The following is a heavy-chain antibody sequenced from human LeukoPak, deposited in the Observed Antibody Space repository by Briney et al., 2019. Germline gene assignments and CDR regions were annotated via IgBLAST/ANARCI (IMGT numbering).Heavy chain of an antibody. CDR2: FFYGGSA. CDR3: ARDHNRGTYYYFDS. D-gene: IGHD1-1*01. Sequence: PSETLSLTCTVSGGSTSSYYWSWIRQPPGKGLEWIGHFFYGGSANYNPSLKSRVSISVDASKNQFSLKVSSVIAADTAVYYCARDHNRGTYYYFDSWGQGTLVTVSS. V-gene: IGHV4-59*01. CDR1: GGSTSSYY. J-gene: IGHJ4*02.